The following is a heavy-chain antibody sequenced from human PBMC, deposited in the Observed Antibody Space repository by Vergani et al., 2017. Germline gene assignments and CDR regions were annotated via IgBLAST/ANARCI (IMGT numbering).Heavy chain of an antibody. CDR3: ARDPTTVTTGDY. J-gene: IGHJ4*02. CDR1: GYTFTSYD. D-gene: IGHD4-11*01. CDR2: MNPDSGNT. Sequence: QVQLVQSGAEVKEPGASVKVSCTTSGYTFTSYDINWVRQAAGQGLEWMGWMNPDSGNTGFALKFQGRVTMTRDSSISTAYMELSSLGSEDTAVYYCARDPTTVTTGDYWGQGTLVTVSS. V-gene: IGHV1-8*01.